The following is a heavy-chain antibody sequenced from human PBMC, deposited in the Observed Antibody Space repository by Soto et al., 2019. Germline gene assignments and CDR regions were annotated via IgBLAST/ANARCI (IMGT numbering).Heavy chain of an antibody. CDR2: IYPGDSDI. CDR1: GYTFTDYW. J-gene: IGHJ4*02. Sequence: GESLKISCKASGYTFTDYWIGWVRQMPGRGLEWMGNIYPGDSDIRYSPSFQGQVSISADKSITTAYLQWSSLKASDTAMYYCARSITAAAYFDYWGQGALVTVSS. CDR3: ARSITAAAYFDY. D-gene: IGHD6-13*01. V-gene: IGHV5-51*01.